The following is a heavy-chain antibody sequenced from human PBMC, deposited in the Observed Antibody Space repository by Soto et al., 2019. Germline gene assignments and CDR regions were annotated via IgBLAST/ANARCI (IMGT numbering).Heavy chain of an antibody. CDR2: INHSGST. J-gene: IGHJ6*02. V-gene: IGHV4-34*01. CDR3: ARVVVPAAMYYYYGMDV. D-gene: IGHD2-2*01. CDR1: GGSFSGYD. Sequence: SETLSVTCAVYGGSFSGYDWSWIRQPPGKGLEWIGEINHSGSTNYNPSLKSRVTISVDTSKNQFSLKLSSVTAADTAVYYCARVVVPAAMYYYYGMDVWGQGTTVTVSS.